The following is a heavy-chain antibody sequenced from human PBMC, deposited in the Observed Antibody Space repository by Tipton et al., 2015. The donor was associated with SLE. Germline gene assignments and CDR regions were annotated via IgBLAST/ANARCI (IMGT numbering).Heavy chain of an antibody. CDR1: GFTFSGSA. CDR2: TRNKANSYTT. Sequence: SLRLSCAASGFTFSGSAMHWVRQAPGKGLEWVGRTRNKANSYTTEYAASVKGRFTISRDDSKNSLYLQMNSLKTEDTAVYYCAGGINGYAAFDIWGQGTMVTVSS. D-gene: IGHD2-8*01. V-gene: IGHV3-72*01. CDR3: AGGINGYAAFDI. J-gene: IGHJ3*02.